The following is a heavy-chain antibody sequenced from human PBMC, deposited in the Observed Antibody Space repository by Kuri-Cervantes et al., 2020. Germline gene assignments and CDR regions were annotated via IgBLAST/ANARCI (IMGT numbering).Heavy chain of an antibody. CDR2: IYYSGST. CDR3: ARDLFLSTSNWFDP. CDR1: GGSISSYY. V-gene: IGHV4-59*12. Sequence: GSLRLSCTVSGGSISSYYWSWIRQPPGKGLEWIGYIYYSGSTNYNPSLKSRVTISVDTSKNQFSLRLSSVTAADTAVYYCARDLFLSTSNWFDPWGQGTLVTVSS. D-gene: IGHD6-6*01. J-gene: IGHJ5*02.